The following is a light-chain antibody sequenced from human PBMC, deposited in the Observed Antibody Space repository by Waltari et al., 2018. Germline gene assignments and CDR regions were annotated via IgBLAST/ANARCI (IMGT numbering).Light chain of an antibody. CDR2: DAS. J-gene: IGKJ1*01. CDR3: QQYYSSPWT. Sequence: EIVLTQSPGTLSWSPGERATLSRRAREFVGNDYLAWYQQKPGQAPRLLLYDASRRATGTPDRFSGSGSGTDFSLTISRLEPEDFAVYYCQQYYSSPWTFGQGTKVDI. V-gene: IGKV3-20*01. CDR1: EFVGNDY.